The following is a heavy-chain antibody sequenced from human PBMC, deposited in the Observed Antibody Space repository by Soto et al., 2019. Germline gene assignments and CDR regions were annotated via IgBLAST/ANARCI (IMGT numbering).Heavy chain of an antibody. Sequence: GASVKVSCKASGYTFTSYGMSWVRQAPGQGLEWMGWISAYNGNTNYAQKLQGRVTMTTDTSTSTAYMELRSLRSDDTAVYYCARQGFWSGYDQAVGWFDPWGQGTLVTVSS. V-gene: IGHV1-18*01. CDR3: ARQGFWSGYDQAVGWFDP. CDR2: ISAYNGNT. J-gene: IGHJ5*02. CDR1: GYTFTSYG. D-gene: IGHD3-3*01.